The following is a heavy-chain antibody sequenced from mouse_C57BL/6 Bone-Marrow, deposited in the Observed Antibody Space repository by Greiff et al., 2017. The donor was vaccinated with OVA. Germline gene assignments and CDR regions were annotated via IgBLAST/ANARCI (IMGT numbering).Heavy chain of an antibody. CDR1: GFTFTDYY. CDR2: VYPYNGGT. D-gene: IGHD3-3*01. J-gene: IGHJ4*01. CDR3: ARSRREAMDY. Sequence: VQLKESGPVLVKPGPSVKISCKASGFTFTDYYMHWVKQSHGKSLEWIGLVYPYNGGTSYNQKFKGKATLTVDTASSTAYMELNSMTSEDSAVYYCARSRREAMDYWGQGTSVTVSS. V-gene: IGHV1-36*01.